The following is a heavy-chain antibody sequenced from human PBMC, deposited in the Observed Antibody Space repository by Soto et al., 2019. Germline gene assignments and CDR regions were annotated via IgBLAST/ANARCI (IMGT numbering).Heavy chain of an antibody. V-gene: IGHV1-2*02. J-gene: IGHJ4*02. Sequence: ASVKVSCKASGYTFTGYYMHWVRQAPEQGLEWMGWINPNSGGTNYAQKFQGRVTMTRDTSISTAYMELSRLRSDDTAVYYCARALYCSGGSCSYFDYWGQGTLVTVSS. CDR3: ARALYCSGGSCSYFDY. CDR1: GYTFTGYY. CDR2: INPNSGGT. D-gene: IGHD2-15*01.